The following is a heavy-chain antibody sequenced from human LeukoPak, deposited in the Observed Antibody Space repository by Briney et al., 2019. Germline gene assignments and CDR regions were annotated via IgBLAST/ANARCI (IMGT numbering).Heavy chain of an antibody. CDR2: IHPNSGAT. Sequence: ASVKVSCKASGYTFTGYYMHWVRQAPGQGLEWMGWIHPNSGATNYAQKFQGRVTMTRDTSISTAYMELSSLTSDDTAVYYCARGVGAPNWFDPWGQGTLVTVSS. V-gene: IGHV1-2*02. D-gene: IGHD1-26*01. J-gene: IGHJ5*02. CDR1: GYTFTGYY. CDR3: ARGVGAPNWFDP.